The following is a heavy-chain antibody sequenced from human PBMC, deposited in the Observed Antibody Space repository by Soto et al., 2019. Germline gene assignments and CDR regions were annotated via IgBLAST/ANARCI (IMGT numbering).Heavy chain of an antibody. J-gene: IGHJ4*02. D-gene: IGHD5-12*01. Sequence: PSETLSLTCAVYGGSFIGYYWSWIRQPPGKGLEWIGEINHSGSTNYNPSLKSRVTISVDTSKNQFSLKLSSVTAADTAVYYCARQAAGATIDYWGQGTLVTVSS. CDR3: ARQAAGATIDY. CDR2: INHSGST. CDR1: GGSFIGYY. V-gene: IGHV4-34*01.